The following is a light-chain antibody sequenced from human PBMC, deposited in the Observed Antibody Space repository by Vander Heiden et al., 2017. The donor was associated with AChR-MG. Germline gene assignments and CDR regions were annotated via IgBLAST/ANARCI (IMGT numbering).Light chain of an antibody. CDR1: QSVSSY. Sequence: EIVLTHSPATLSLSPGERATLSCRASQSVSSYLGWYQQKPGQAPRLLIYDASNRATGIPARFSGSGSGTDFTLTISSLEPEDFAVYYCQQRSNWPLTFGGGTKVEIK. J-gene: IGKJ4*01. V-gene: IGKV3-11*01. CDR3: QQRSNWPLT. CDR2: DAS.